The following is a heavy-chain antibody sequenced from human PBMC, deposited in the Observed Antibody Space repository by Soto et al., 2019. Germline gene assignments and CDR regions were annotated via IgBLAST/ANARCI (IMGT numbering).Heavy chain of an antibody. CDR2: ISWNSGSK. Sequence: GGSLRLSCAASGFTFDDYAMHWVRQGPGKGLEWVSGISWNSGSKGYADSVKGRFTISRDHSRNTLYLQMNSLRVEDTAVYYCARDQLILPAHDFFYGSDVWGQGPRSPSP. CDR3: ARDQLILPAHDFFYGSDV. V-gene: IGHV3-9*01. J-gene: IGHJ6*02. CDR1: GFTFDDYA. D-gene: IGHD2-21*02.